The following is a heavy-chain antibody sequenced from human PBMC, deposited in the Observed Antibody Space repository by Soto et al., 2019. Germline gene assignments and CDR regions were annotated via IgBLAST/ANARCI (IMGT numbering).Heavy chain of an antibody. CDR2: VYRTGST. CDR3: ARARATIAAAAIFDC. V-gene: IGHV4-4*02. J-gene: IGHJ4*02. D-gene: IGHD6-13*01. CDR1: GGSISTSNW. Sequence: QVQLQESGPGLVKPSGTLSLTCAVSGGSISTSNWWSWVRQPPGKGLGWIGEVYRTGSTTYNPSLESRLTLSVDKPKNQFSLKPTSVTAADTAVYYCARARATIAAAAIFDCWGQGTLVTVSS.